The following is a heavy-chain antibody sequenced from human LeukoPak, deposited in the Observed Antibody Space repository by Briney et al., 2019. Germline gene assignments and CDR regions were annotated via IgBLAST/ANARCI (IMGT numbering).Heavy chain of an antibody. J-gene: IGHJ4*02. D-gene: IGHD6-19*01. Sequence: QPGGSLRLSCAASGFTFSSYGMHWVRQAPGKGLEWVAVISYDGSNKYYADSVKGRFTISRDNSKNTLYLQMNSLRAEDTAVYYCAKSSKGSSGWQLNFDYWGQGTLVTVSS. CDR2: ISYDGSNK. CDR3: AKSSKGSSGWQLNFDY. CDR1: GFTFSSYG. V-gene: IGHV3-30*18.